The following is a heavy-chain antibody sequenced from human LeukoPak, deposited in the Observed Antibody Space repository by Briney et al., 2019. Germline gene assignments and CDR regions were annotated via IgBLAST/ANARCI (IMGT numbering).Heavy chain of an antibody. CDR1: GFTFGDYA. CDR2: IRSKAYGGTT. D-gene: IGHD3-10*01. V-gene: IGHV3-49*03. CDR3: TRVRSYYGSGSYYFRPFDY. J-gene: IGHJ4*02. Sequence: GGSRRLSCTASGFTFGDYAMSWFRQAPGKGLEWVGFIRSKAYGGTTEYAASVKGRFTISRDDSKSIAYLQMNSLKTEDTAVYYCTRVRSYYGSGSYYFRPFDYWGQGTLVTVSS.